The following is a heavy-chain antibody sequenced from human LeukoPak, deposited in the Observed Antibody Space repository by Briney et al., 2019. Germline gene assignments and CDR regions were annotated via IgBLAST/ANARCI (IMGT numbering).Heavy chain of an antibody. V-gene: IGHV1-18*01. CDR1: GYPFSSYG. CDR3: ARDPVHYYDSSGYWRY. J-gene: IGHJ4*02. D-gene: IGHD3-22*01. CDR2: ISAYDGNT. Sequence: GASVKVSCKASGYPFSSYGISWVRQAPGQGLERMGWISAYDGNTNYAQKVQGRVTMTTDRSTSTAYMELRSLRSDDTAVYYCARDPVHYYDSSGYWRYWGQGTLVTVSS.